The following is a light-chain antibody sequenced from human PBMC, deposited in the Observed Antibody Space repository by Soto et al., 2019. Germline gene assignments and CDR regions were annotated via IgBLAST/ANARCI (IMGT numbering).Light chain of an antibody. CDR2: WAS. V-gene: IGKV4-1*01. Sequence: DIVMTQSPDSLAVSLGERATINCKSSQSVLHSSNNKNFLSWYQHRPGQPPKLLIYWASTRESGVPDRFSGSGSGTDFTLTIASLQAEEVAVYYCQQYYYTPPTCGQGTKLEIK. CDR1: QSVLHSSNNKNF. J-gene: IGKJ2*01. CDR3: QQYYYTPPT.